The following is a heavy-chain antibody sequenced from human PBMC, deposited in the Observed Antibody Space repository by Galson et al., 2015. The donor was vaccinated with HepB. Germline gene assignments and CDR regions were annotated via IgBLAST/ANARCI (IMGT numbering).Heavy chain of an antibody. CDR3: ARLVAVAGTKHWYSDL. J-gene: IGHJ2*01. CDR2: ISAYNGNT. Sequence: SVKVSCKASGYTFTSYGISWGRQAPGQGLEWMGWISAYNGNTNYAQKLQGRVTMTTDTSTSTAYMELRSLRSDDTAVYYCARLVAVAGTKHWYSDLWGRGTLVTVSS. V-gene: IGHV1-18*04. CDR1: GYTFTSYG. D-gene: IGHD6-19*01.